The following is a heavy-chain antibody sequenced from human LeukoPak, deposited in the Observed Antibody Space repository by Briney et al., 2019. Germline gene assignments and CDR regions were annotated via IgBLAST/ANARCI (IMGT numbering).Heavy chain of an antibody. CDR3: ARDYSPLPRLQLERRYYYYYMDV. CDR2: ISSSSSYI. Sequence: PGGSLRLSCAASGFTFSSYSMNWVRQAPGKGLEWVSSISSSSSYIYYADSVKGRFTIPRDNAKNSLYLQMNSLRAEDTAVYYCARDYSPLPRLQLERRYYYYYMDVWGKGTTVTVSS. V-gene: IGHV3-21*01. J-gene: IGHJ6*03. CDR1: GFTFSSYS. D-gene: IGHD1-1*01.